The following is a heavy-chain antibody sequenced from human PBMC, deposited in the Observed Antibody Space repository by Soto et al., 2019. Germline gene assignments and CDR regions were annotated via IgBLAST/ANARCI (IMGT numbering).Heavy chain of an antibody. Sequence: GGSLRLSCAASGFSVRGNYMSWVRQGPGKGLEWVSVISNRGDTHYADSVRGRFSLSRDISDNTLHLQMNNLRVEDTAVYYCAREPRYCRGGSCSITGDAYDIWGQGTMVT. D-gene: IGHD2-15*01. V-gene: IGHV3-66*01. CDR2: ISNRGDT. J-gene: IGHJ3*02. CDR1: GFSVRGNY. CDR3: AREPRYCRGGSCSITGDAYDI.